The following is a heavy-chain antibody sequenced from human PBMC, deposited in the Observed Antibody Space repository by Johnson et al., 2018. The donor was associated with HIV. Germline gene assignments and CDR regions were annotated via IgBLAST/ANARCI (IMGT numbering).Heavy chain of an antibody. Sequence: QVQLVESGGGVVQPGGSLSLSCAASGFTFSSYGMHWVRQAPGKGLEWVAFIHYDGSNKYYVDSLKGRFTISRDKSKNTLYLEMNSLRAEDTAVYYCAKVGIYSSGWYDDENAFDIWGQGTMVTVSS. CDR2: IHYDGSNK. J-gene: IGHJ3*02. V-gene: IGHV3-30*02. D-gene: IGHD6-19*01. CDR1: GFTFSSYG. CDR3: AKVGIYSSGWYDDENAFDI.